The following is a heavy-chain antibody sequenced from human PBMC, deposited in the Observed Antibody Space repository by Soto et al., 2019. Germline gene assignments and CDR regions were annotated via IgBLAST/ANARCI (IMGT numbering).Heavy chain of an antibody. J-gene: IGHJ4*02. Sequence: VASVKVSCKASGGTFSSYAISWVRQAPGQGLEWMGGIIPIFGTANYAQKFQGRVTITADESTSTAYMELSSLRSEDTAVYYCARYTYYDFRSGYLSYWGQGTLVTVSS. CDR2: IIPIFGTA. D-gene: IGHD3-3*01. V-gene: IGHV1-69*13. CDR3: ARYTYYDFRSGYLSY. CDR1: GGTFSSYA.